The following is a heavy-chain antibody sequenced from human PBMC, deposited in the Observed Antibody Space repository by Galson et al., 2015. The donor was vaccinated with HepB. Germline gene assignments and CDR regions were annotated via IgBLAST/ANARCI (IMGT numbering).Heavy chain of an antibody. D-gene: IGHD2-2*01. Sequence: SVTVSCKASGYTFIGYHMHWVRQAPGQGLEWMGWINPNSGGTNYAQKFQGRVTMTRDTSISTAYMELSRLNFDDTAVYYCASGLGYCYSTSCSPYDAFDMWGQGTVVTVSS. CDR1: GYTFIGYH. CDR3: ASGLGYCYSTSCSPYDAFDM. J-gene: IGHJ3*02. CDR2: INPNSGGT. V-gene: IGHV1-2*02.